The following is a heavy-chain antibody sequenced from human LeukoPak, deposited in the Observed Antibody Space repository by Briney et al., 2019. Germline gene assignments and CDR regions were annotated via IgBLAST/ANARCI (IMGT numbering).Heavy chain of an antibody. V-gene: IGHV4-34*01. CDR3: ARAPRFCSGGSCYSLFVAFDI. Sequence: PSETLSLTCAVYGGSFSGHYWSWIRQPPGQGLEWIGEINHSGSTNYNPSLKSRVTISVDTSKNQFSLKLSSVTAADTAVYYCARAPRFCSGGSCYSLFVAFDIWGQGTMVTVSS. J-gene: IGHJ3*02. CDR1: GGSFSGHY. D-gene: IGHD2-15*01. CDR2: INHSGST.